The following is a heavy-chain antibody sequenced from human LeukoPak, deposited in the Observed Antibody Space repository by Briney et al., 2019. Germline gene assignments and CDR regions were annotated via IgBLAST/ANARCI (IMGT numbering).Heavy chain of an antibody. CDR2: IYYSGST. CDR3: ARGARAGGSCYGIDY. D-gene: IGHD2-15*01. J-gene: IGHJ4*02. Sequence: SETLSLTCTVSGGSISSGGYYWSWIRQPPGKGLEWIGYIYYSGSTNYNPSLKSRVTISVDTSKNQFSLKLSSVTAADTAVYYCARGARAGGSCYGIDYWGQGALVTVSS. V-gene: IGHV4-61*08. CDR1: GGSISSGGYY.